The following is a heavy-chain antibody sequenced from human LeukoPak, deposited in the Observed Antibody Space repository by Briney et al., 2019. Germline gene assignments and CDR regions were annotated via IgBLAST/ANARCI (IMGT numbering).Heavy chain of an antibody. CDR2: ISGDSGYT. Sequence: GGSLRLPCAASGLTFDDYAMHWVPQAPGKGLEWVSLISGDSGYTYYTDSVRGRFTISRDNRKNSLYLQMNSLRTEDTALYYCAKGRSGWHCCVPWGQGTLVTVSS. D-gene: IGHD6-19*01. V-gene: IGHV3-43*02. CDR1: GLTFDDYA. J-gene: IGHJ5*02. CDR3: AKGRSGWHCCVP.